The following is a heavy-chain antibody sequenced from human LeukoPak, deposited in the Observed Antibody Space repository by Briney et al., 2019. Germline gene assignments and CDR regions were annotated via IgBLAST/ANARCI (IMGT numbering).Heavy chain of an antibody. V-gene: IGHV1-2*02. CDR2: INPNSGGT. CDR3: AGVWFGGLRGQERNYYYYYMDV. CDR1: GYTFTGYY. Sequence: GASVKVSCKASGYTFTGYYMHWVRQAPGQGLEWMGWINPNSGGTNYAQKFQGRVTMTRDTSISTAYMELSRLRSEDTAVYYCAGVWFGGLRGQERNYYYYYMDVWGKGTTVTISS. D-gene: IGHD3-10*01. J-gene: IGHJ6*03.